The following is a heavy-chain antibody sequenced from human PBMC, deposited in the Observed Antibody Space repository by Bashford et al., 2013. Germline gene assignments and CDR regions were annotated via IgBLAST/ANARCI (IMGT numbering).Heavy chain of an antibody. J-gene: IGHJ4*02. CDR2: IYPIDSDT. D-gene: IGHD4-17*01. V-gene: IGHV5-51*01. Sequence: WVRQMPGKGLDWMGIIYPIDSDTRYFPPFQGQVTISADKSTNTAYLQWNSLRASDTAMYYCARRGNSGDSVGYWGQGTLVTVSS. CDR3: ARRGNSGDSVGY.